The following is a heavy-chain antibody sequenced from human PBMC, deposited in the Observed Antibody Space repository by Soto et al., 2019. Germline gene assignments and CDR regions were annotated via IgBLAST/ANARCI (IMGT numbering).Heavy chain of an antibody. Sequence: PSETLSLTCTVSGGSISSGGYYWSWIRQHPGKGLEWIGYIHYTGSAYYHPSLKSRVTISVDTSKNQFSLKLSSVTAADTAVYYCAKGTTVVIFFDYWGQGTLVTVSS. CDR3: AKGTTVVIFFDY. CDR1: GGSISSGGYY. D-gene: IGHD4-17*01. J-gene: IGHJ4*02. V-gene: IGHV4-31*03. CDR2: IHYTGSA.